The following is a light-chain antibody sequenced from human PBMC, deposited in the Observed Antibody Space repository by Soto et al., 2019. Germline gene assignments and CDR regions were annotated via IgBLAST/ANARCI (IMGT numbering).Light chain of an antibody. CDR3: QEYHKWPLL. Sequence: EIVMTQSPVTLSVSPGERATLSCTASQSVNNNVAWYQQKPGHTPRLLIYSASIGATGTPARFSGSGSGSDVTFTLSSLQSEDFAGYYCQEYHKWPLLFGLGLKADIK. V-gene: IGKV3-15*01. J-gene: IGKJ3*01. CDR1: QSVNNN. CDR2: SAS.